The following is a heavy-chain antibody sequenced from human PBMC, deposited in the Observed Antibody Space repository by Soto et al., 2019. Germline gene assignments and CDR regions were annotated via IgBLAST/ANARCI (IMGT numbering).Heavy chain of an antibody. J-gene: IGHJ4*02. CDR2: ISSSSSYI. V-gene: IGHV3-21*01. D-gene: IGHD3-9*01. CDR3: ARDTGVHYDILTGYYDFDY. CDR1: GFTFSSYS. Sequence: EVQLVESGGGLVKPGGSLRLSCAASGFTFSSYSMNWVRQAPGKGLEWVSSISSSSSYIYYADSMKGRFTISRDNAKNSLYLQMNSLRAEDTAVYYCARDTGVHYDILTGYYDFDYWGQGTLVTVSS.